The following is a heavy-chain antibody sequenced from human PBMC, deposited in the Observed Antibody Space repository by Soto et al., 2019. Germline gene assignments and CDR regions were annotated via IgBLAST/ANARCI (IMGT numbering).Heavy chain of an antibody. J-gene: IGHJ4*02. CDR2: INYSGRDT. D-gene: IGHD1-1*01. Sequence: EVQLLESGGGLVQPGGSLRLSCAASGFTFNTYAMGWVRQGPGKGLEWVSLINYSGRDTYYADSVKGRFTISRDNSKNPLYLQMNSLRGEDSAVYYCATQDFRGTTGTTWGQGTLVTVSS. CDR1: GFTFNTYA. V-gene: IGHV3-23*01. CDR3: ATQDFRGTTGTT.